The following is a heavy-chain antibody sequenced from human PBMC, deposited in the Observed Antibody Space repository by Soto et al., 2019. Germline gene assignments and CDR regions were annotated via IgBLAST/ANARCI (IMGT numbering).Heavy chain of an antibody. V-gene: IGHV4-31*03. D-gene: IGHD3-10*01. CDR3: GSGSSTYYFDY. Sequence: TLSLTCTVSGGSISSGGYYWSWIRQHPGKGLEWIGYIYYSGSTYYNPSLKSRVTISVDTSKNQFSLKLSSVTAADTAVYYSGSGSSTYYFDYWGQGTLVTVSS. J-gene: IGHJ4*02. CDR1: GGSISSGGYY. CDR2: IYYSGST.